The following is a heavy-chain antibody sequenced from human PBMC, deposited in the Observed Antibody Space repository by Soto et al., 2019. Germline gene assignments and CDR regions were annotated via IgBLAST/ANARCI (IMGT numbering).Heavy chain of an antibody. CDR2: ISSSGSFM. CDR3: ARDPHSATTLDWLDS. V-gene: IGHV3-21*01. D-gene: IGHD1-1*01. Sequence: PGGSLRLSCAASGFSFSSDSMGWVRQAPGKGLEWVASISSSGSFMNYADSVKGRFTISRDNAKNSLYLQMRGLKDEDTAVYYCARDPHSATTLDWLDSWGQGTLVTVSS. CDR1: GFSFSSDS. J-gene: IGHJ5*01.